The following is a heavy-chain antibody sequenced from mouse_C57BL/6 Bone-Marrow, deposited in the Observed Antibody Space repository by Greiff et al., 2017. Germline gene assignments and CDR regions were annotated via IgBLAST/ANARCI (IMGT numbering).Heavy chain of an antibody. Sequence: EVQLQESEGGLVQPGSSMKLSCTASGFSFSDYYMAWVRKVPEKGLEWVAYINYDGSSTYYLAPLKSRFIISRDKAKNILYLQMSIVKSEDTATYYCAREGRGTPYFDYWGQGTTLTVSS. D-gene: IGHD3-3*01. CDR3: AREGRGTPYFDY. V-gene: IGHV5-16*01. J-gene: IGHJ2*01. CDR1: GFSFSDYY. CDR2: INYDGSST.